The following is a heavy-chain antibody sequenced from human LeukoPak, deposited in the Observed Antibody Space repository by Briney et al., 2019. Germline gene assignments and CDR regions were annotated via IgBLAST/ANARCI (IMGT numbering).Heavy chain of an antibody. V-gene: IGHV4-34*01. Sequence: PSETLSLNCAVYGGSFSGYYWSWIRQPPGKGMEWIGEINHSGSTNYNPSLKSRVTISVDTSKNQFSLKLSSVTAADTAVYYCASFEVGYYYDSSGYYYWGQGTLVTVSS. CDR3: ASFEVGYYYDSSGYYY. CDR1: GGSFSGYY. CDR2: INHSGST. J-gene: IGHJ4*02. D-gene: IGHD3-22*01.